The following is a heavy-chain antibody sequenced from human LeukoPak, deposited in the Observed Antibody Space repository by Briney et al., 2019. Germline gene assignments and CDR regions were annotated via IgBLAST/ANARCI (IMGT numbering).Heavy chain of an antibody. Sequence: GGSLRLSCAASGLTFSSYGMHWVRQAPGKGLEWVAFIQFDGSNKYHADSVKGRFTISRDNSKNTLYLQMNSLRVEDTAVYYCATAYFDSSGYSDYWGQGTLVTVSS. D-gene: IGHD3-22*01. V-gene: IGHV3-30*02. J-gene: IGHJ4*02. CDR3: ATAYFDSSGYSDY. CDR2: IQFDGSNK. CDR1: GLTFSSYG.